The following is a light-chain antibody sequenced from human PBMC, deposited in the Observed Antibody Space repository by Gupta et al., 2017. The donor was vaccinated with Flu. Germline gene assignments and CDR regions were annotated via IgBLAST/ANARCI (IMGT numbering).Light chain of an antibody. CDR3: QQYKNWPPIT. CDR2: GAS. CDR1: QNVNNN. V-gene: IGKV3-15*01. Sequence: ERVMTQSPATLSVSPGERAALSCRASQNVNNNLAWYQQKPGQAPRLLIYGASTRASGVPARFSGSGSGTEFTLTISSRQSEDFAVYYCQQYKNWPPITFGQGTRLEIK. J-gene: IGKJ5*01.